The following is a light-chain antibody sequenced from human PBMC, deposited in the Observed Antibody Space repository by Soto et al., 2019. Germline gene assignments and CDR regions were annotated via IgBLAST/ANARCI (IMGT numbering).Light chain of an antibody. V-gene: IGLV2-14*03. J-gene: IGLJ1*01. CDR1: SSDVGGYNY. CDR2: DVS. Sequence: QSVLTQPASVSGSPGQSITISCTGTSSDVGGYNYVSWYQQHPGKAPKLMIYDVSNRPSGVSNRFSGSKSGNTASLTISGLQAEDEADYYCNSYTSSSTLVFGTGPKVTVL. CDR3: NSYTSSSTLV.